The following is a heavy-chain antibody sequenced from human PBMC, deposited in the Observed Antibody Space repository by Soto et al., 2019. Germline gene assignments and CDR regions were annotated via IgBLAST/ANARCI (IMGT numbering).Heavy chain of an antibody. J-gene: IGHJ4*02. CDR1: GGSVTSDEDY. D-gene: IGHD5-18*01. CDR3: ATESGSTYGYFDY. V-gene: IGHV4-30-4*01. Sequence: SETLSLTCTVSGGSVTSDEDYWSWIRQSPGKGLEWIGYISNSGSTGYNPSLKTRLSMSVDRSKNQFTLRRTSVTAADTAVYFCATESGSTYGYFDYWGQGTQVTVYS. CDR2: ISNSGST.